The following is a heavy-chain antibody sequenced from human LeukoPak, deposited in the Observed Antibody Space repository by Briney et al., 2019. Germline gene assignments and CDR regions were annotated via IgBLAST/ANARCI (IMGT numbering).Heavy chain of an antibody. CDR3: ARVKYYSSGYYIGEFYFDY. D-gene: IGHD3-22*01. CDR1: GYSLSSVYY. V-gene: IGHV4-38-2*01. J-gene: IGHJ4*02. CDR2: ILHSGNS. Sequence: SGTLCLTCAASGYSLSSVYYWGWIRQPPGEGLEWIGTILHSGNSYYNPSLKSRVTISLDTSKNQFSQKLSSVTAADTACYYCARVKYYSSGYYIGEFYFDYWGQGTLVAVSS.